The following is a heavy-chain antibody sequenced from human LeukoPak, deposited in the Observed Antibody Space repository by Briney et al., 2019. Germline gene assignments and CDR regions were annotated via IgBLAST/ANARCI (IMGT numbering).Heavy chain of an antibody. J-gene: IGHJ4*02. D-gene: IGHD3-10*01. CDR1: GGSVCSVGDY. CDR3: ARGGYYGAFDY. V-gene: IGHV4-61*02. CDR2: IYVSGST. Sequence: SETLSLTCTVSGGSVCSVGDYWNWIRQPAGRGLEWIGRIYVSGSTDCNPSLESRVSMSLDTSENQFSLKLSSVTAADTAVYYCARGGYYGAFDYWGQGTLVTVAS.